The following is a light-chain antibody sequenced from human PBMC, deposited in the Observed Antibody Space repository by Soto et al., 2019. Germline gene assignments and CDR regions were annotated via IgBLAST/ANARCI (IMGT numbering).Light chain of an antibody. CDR2: SND. V-gene: IGLV1-44*01. CDR3: AAWDDRLNGYV. Sequence: QSVLTQPPSASVTPGQRVTISCSGSSSNIGTNTVNWYQQLPGTAPKLLIYSNDQRPSGVPDRFSGSKSGTSASLAISGLQSEDEADYYCAAWDDRLNGYVFGTGTKLTVL. J-gene: IGLJ1*01. CDR1: SSNIGTNT.